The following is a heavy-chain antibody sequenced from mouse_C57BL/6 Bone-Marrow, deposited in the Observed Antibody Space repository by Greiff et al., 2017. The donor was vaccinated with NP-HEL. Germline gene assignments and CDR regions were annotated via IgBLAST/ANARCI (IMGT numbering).Heavy chain of an antibody. V-gene: IGHV1-54*01. CDR3: ARGITTVVDYWYFDV. Sequence: QVQLQQSGAELVRPGTSVKVSCKASGYAFTNYLIEWVKQRPGQGLEWIGVINPGSGGTNYNEKFKGKATLTADKSSSTAYMQLSSLTSEDSAVYFCARGITTVVDYWYFDVWGTGTTVTVSS. CDR2: INPGSGGT. CDR1: GYAFTNYL. J-gene: IGHJ1*03. D-gene: IGHD1-1*01.